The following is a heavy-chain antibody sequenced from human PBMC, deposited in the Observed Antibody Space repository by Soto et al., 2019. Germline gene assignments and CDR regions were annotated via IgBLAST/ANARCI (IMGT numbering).Heavy chain of an antibody. V-gene: IGHV4-31*03. CDR3: ARVGTGTEYCSSTSCSHFDY. D-gene: IGHD2-2*01. CDR2: IYYSGST. J-gene: IGHJ4*02. Sequence: SETLSLTCTVSGGSISSGGYYWSWIRQHPGKGLEWIGYIYYSGSTYYNPSLKSRVTISVDTSKNQFSLKLSSVTAADTAVYYCARVGTGTEYCSSTSCSHFDYWGQGTLVTVSS. CDR1: GGSISSGGYY.